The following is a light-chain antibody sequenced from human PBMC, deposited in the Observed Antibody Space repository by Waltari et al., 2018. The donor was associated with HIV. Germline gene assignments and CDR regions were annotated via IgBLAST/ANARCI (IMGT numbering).Light chain of an antibody. CDR3: GTWDSSLSAWV. J-gene: IGLJ3*02. V-gene: IGLV1-51*02. CDR2: ENN. CDR1: SSNIGNNY. Sequence: QSVLTQPPSVSAAPGQKVTLSCSGSSSNIGNNYVSWYQQLPGTAHKLLIYENNKRPSGIPDRFSGSKSGTSATLGITGLQTGDEADYYCGTWDSSLSAWVFGGGTKLTVL.